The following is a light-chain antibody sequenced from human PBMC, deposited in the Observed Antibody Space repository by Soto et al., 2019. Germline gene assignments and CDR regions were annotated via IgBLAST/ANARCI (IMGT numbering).Light chain of an antibody. V-gene: IGKV3-20*01. CDR3: QQYGSSGT. Sequence: EIVLTQSPATLSLSPGERATLSCRASQSVSSYLAWYQQKPGQAPRPLIYATSSRATGISDRFSGSGSGTDFTLSISRLEPEDFAVYYCQQYGSSGTFGQGTKVDNK. CDR1: QSVSSY. CDR2: ATS. J-gene: IGKJ1*01.